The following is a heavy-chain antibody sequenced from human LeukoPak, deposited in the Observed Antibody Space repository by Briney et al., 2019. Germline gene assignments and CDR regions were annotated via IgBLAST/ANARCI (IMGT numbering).Heavy chain of an antibody. Sequence: ASVMVSCKASGYTFTGYYMHWVRQAPGQGPEWMGWINPNSGGTNYAQKFQGRVTMTRDTSISTAYMELSRLRSDDTAVYYCARDYSSPFVPGDYWGQGTLVTVSS. CDR2: INPNSGGT. J-gene: IGHJ4*02. CDR3: ARDYSSPFVPGDY. V-gene: IGHV1-2*02. CDR1: GYTFTGYY. D-gene: IGHD6-13*01.